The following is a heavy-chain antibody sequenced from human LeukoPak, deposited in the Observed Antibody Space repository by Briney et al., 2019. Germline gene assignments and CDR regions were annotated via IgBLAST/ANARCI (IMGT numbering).Heavy chain of an antibody. CDR1: GGSISSSSYI. Sequence: SETLSLTCTVSGGSISSSSYIWGWIRQPPGKGLEWIGSIYYSGSTYYNPSLKSRVTISVDTSKNQFSLKLSSVTAADTAVYYCAAVRGNYFDYWGQGALVTVSS. CDR2: IYYSGST. D-gene: IGHD3-10*01. CDR3: AAVRGNYFDY. J-gene: IGHJ4*02. V-gene: IGHV4-39*01.